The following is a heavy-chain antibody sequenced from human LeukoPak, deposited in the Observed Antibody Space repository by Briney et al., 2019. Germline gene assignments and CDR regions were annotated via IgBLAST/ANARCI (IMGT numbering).Heavy chain of an antibody. Sequence: GGSLRLSCAASGFTFSSYWMSWVRQAPGKGLEWVANIKQDGSEKYYVDSVKGRFTISRDNAKNSLYLQMNSLRAEDTAVYYCANFDIVVPLNMGVPFDIWGQGTMVTVSS. CDR3: ANFDIVVPLNMGVPFDI. CDR2: IKQDGSEK. CDR1: GFTFSSYW. D-gene: IGHD2-2*01. J-gene: IGHJ3*02. V-gene: IGHV3-7*02.